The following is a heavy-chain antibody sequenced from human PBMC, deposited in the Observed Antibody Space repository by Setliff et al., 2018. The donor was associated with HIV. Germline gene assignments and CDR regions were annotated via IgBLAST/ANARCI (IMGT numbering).Heavy chain of an antibody. J-gene: IGHJ4*02. CDR1: GYTLRRHG. V-gene: IGHV1-69*13. CDR3: ARERRGFDY. CDR2: IIPILGTT. Sequence: SVKVSCKASGYTLRRHGISWVRQAPGQGLEWMGGIIPILGTTNYAQKFQGRVTITADESTSTAYMELRSLRSDDTAVYYCARERRGFDYWGQGTLVTVS.